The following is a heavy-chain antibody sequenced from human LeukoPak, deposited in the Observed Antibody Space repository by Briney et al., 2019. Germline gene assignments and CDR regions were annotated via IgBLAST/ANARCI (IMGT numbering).Heavy chain of an antibody. CDR1: GDFISSGYY. Sequence: SETLSLTCTVSGDFISSGYYWGWIRQSPGKGLEWIGSMYHSGNIYYNPSLKSRVTISVDTSKNQFSLKLSSVTAADTAVYYCARDETHFYGSGSSNWFDPWGQGILVTVSS. CDR3: ARDETHFYGSGSSNWFDP. V-gene: IGHV4-38-2*02. J-gene: IGHJ5*02. D-gene: IGHD3-10*01. CDR2: MYHSGNI.